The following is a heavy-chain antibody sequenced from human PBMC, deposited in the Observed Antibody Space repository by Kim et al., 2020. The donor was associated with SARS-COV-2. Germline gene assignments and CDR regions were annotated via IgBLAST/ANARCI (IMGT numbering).Heavy chain of an antibody. V-gene: IGHV3-30*18. CDR1: GFIFNNFA. J-gene: IGHJ4*02. D-gene: IGHD3-10*01. CDR3: AKDELNSVRSPFDH. CDR2: ISYDGINQ. Sequence: GGSLRLSCAASGFIFNNFAMHWVRQAPAKGLEWVAVISYDGINQYYAESVKGRFTISRDSSEKTLYLQMNSLRTEDTAVYYCAKDELNSVRSPFDHWGQGTLVTVSS.